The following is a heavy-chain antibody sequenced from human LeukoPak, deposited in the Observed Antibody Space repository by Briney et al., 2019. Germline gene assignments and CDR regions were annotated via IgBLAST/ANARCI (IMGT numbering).Heavy chain of an antibody. CDR1: GFTFSNYG. CDR3: ARAGSGIAARPTCMDV. CDR2: ISTDGSNK. J-gene: IGHJ6*03. V-gene: IGHV3-30*03. D-gene: IGHD6-6*01. Sequence: GGSLRLSCAASGFTFSNYGLHWVRQAPGKGLEWVALISTDGSNKNYGDSVKGRFTISRDNSKNTLYLQMNSLRAEDTAVYYCARAGSGIAARPTCMDVWGKGTTVTVSS.